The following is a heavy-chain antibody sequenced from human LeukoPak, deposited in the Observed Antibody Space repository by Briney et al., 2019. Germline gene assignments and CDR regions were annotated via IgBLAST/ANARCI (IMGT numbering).Heavy chain of an antibody. CDR2: IIPIFGTA. CDR3: ATARLGYSSSWFVPFDP. V-gene: IGHV1-69*05. D-gene: IGHD6-13*01. J-gene: IGHJ5*02. CDR1: GGTFSSYA. Sequence: SVKVSCKASGGTFSSYAISWVRQAPGQGLEWMGGIIPIFGTANYAQKFQGRVTITTDESTSTAYMELSSLRSEDTAVYYCATARLGYSSSWFVPFDPWGQGTLVTVSS.